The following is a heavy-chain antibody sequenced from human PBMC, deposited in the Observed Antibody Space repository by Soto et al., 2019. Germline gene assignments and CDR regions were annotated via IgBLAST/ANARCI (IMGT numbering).Heavy chain of an antibody. D-gene: IGHD4-17*01. Sequence: QVQLVQSGAEVKKPGSSVKVSCKASGGTFSSYTISWVRQAPGQGLEWMGRIIPILGIANYAQEFQGRVTITADKSTSTAYMELSSLRSEDTAVYYCARDYGDYAFDYWGQGTLVTVSS. J-gene: IGHJ4*02. CDR2: IIPILGIA. CDR3: ARDYGDYAFDY. CDR1: GGTFSSYT. V-gene: IGHV1-69*08.